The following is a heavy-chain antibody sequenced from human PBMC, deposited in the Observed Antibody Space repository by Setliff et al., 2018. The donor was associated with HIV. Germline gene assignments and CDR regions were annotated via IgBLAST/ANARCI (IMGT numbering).Heavy chain of an antibody. D-gene: IGHD6-13*01. CDR2: ISGKSGSL. CDR1: GFMFDDYS. J-gene: IGHJ4*02. Sequence: GGSLRLSCPASGFMFDDYSMEWVRQAPGKGLEWVPGISGKSGSLGYADSVKGRFIISRDNAKNSLYLQMNSVRAEDMALYYCAKDRGAEAGNGGYFDYWGQGTLVAVSS. V-gene: IGHV3-9*03. CDR3: AKDRGAEAGNGGYFDY.